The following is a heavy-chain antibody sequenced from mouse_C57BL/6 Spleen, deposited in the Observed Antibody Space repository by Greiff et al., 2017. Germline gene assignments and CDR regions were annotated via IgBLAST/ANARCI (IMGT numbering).Heavy chain of an antibody. CDR1: GFSFTTYA. J-gene: IGHJ4*01. CDR2: IRIKSKNYAT. CDR3: VRHELTDYAMDY. Sequence: EVKLLESGGGLVQPKGSLKLSCAASGFSFTTYAMNWVRQAPGKGLEWVARIRIKSKNYATYYADSVKDRFTISRDDSESMLYLQMNNLKTEDTAMYYCVRHELTDYAMDYWGQGTSVTVSS. V-gene: IGHV10-1*01. D-gene: IGHD4-1*01.